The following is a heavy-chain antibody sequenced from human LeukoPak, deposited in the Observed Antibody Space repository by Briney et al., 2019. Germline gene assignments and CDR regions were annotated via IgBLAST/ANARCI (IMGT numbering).Heavy chain of an antibody. CDR3: ARDSIVGATTGDY. D-gene: IGHD1-26*01. J-gene: IGHJ4*02. CDR1: GYTFPCYY. Sequence: GPVKVSCKASGYTFPCYYMHWVRQAPGQGLEWMGWINPNSGGTNYAQKFQGRVTMTRDTSISTAYMELSRQRSDDTAVYYCARDSIVGATTGDYWGQGTLVTVSS. CDR2: INPNSGGT. V-gene: IGHV1-2*02.